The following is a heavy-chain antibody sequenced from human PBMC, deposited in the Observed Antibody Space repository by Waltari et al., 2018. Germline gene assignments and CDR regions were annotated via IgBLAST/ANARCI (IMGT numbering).Heavy chain of an antibody. V-gene: IGHV1-3*01. CDR2: INAGNGNT. J-gene: IGHJ6*02. CDR3: ARVVAQGGMDV. Sequence: QVQLVQSGAEVKKPGASVKVSCKASGYTFTSYAMHWVRQAPGQRLEWMGWINAGNGNTKYSQKCQGRVTITRDTSASTAYMELSSLRSEDTAVYYCARVVAQGGMDVWGQGTTVTVSS. CDR1: GYTFTSYA. D-gene: IGHD2-2*01.